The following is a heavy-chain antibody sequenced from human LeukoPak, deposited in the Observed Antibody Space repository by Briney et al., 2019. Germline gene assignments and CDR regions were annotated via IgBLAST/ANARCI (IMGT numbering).Heavy chain of an antibody. CDR1: GFTFSDHY. J-gene: IGHJ4*02. CDR3: ARVGSSGWEDY. D-gene: IGHD6-19*01. CDR2: IRNKSKSYTT. Sequence: GGSLRLSCAASGFTFSDHYMDWVRQAPGKGLEWVGRIRNKSKSYTTEYAASVKGRFTISRDYSKNSLYLQINSLKIEDTAVYYCARVGSSGWEDYWGQGTLVTVSS. V-gene: IGHV3-72*01.